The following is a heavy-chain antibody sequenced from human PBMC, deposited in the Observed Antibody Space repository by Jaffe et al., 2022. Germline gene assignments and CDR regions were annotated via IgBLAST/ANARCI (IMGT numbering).Heavy chain of an antibody. CDR2: ISWNSGLL. CDR1: GFTFDDYA. J-gene: IGHJ4*02. V-gene: IGHV3-9*01. Sequence: EVQLVESGGGLVQPGRSLRLSCAASGFTFDDYAMHWVRQVPGKGLEWVSGISWNSGLLYYAGSVKGRFAISRDNAKNSLFLQMNSLTADDTALYYCAKGPSSSDWFGRYFDYWGQGSLVTVSS. CDR3: AKGPSSSDWFGRYFDY. D-gene: IGHD6-19*01.